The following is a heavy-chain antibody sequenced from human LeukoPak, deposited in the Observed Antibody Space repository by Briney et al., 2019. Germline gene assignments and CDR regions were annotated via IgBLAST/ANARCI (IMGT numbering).Heavy chain of an antibody. J-gene: IGHJ5*02. Sequence: SETLSLTCTVSGGSISSYYWSWIRQPPGKGLEWIGYIYYSGSTNYNPSLKSRVTISVDTSKNQFSLKLSSVTAADTAVYYCARRLVGATNNWFDPWGQGTLVTVSS. V-gene: IGHV4-59*08. CDR3: ARRLVGATNNWFDP. CDR2: IYYSGST. D-gene: IGHD1-26*01. CDR1: GGSISSYY.